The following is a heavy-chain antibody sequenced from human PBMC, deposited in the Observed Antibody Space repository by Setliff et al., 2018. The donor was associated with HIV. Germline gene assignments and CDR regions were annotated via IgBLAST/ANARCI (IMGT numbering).Heavy chain of an antibody. Sequence: PSETLSLTCTVSGGSISSSSYYWGWIRQPPGKGLEWIGSIYYSGSTYYNPSLKSRVTISVDTSKNQFSLKLSSVTAADTAVYYCAREYCSGGSCYFYGGSVWFDPWGQGTLVTVS. CDR2: IYYSGST. V-gene: IGHV4-39*01. D-gene: IGHD2-15*01. J-gene: IGHJ5*02. CDR3: AREYCSGGSCYFYGGSVWFDP. CDR1: GGSISSSSYY.